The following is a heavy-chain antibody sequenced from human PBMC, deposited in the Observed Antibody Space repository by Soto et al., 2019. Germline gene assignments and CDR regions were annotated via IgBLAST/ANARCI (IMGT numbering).Heavy chain of an antibody. D-gene: IGHD6-13*01. CDR3: ARDRIAAAGTNLYYYYYGMDV. Sequence: GGSLRLSCAASGFTFSSYGMHWVRQAPGKGLEWVAVIWYDGSNKYYADSVKGRFTISRDNSKNTLYLQMNSLRAEDTAVYYCARDRIAAAGTNLYYYYYGMDVWGQGTTVTVSS. CDR2: IWYDGSNK. V-gene: IGHV3-33*01. J-gene: IGHJ6*02. CDR1: GFTFSSYG.